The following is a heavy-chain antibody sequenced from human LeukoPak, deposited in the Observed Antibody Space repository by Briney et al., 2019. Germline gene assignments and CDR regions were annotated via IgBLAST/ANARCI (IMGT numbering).Heavy chain of an antibody. CDR2: IIPILGIA. D-gene: IGHD1-26*01. CDR3: ATDMGGVSGSYYAYYFDY. Sequence: ASVKVSCKASGGTFSSYTVSWVRQAPGQGLEWMGRIIPILGIANYAQKFQGRVTITADKSTSTAYMELSSLRSEDTAVYHCATDMGGVSGSYYAYYFDYWGQGTLVTVSS. CDR1: GGTFSSYT. V-gene: IGHV1-69*04. J-gene: IGHJ4*02.